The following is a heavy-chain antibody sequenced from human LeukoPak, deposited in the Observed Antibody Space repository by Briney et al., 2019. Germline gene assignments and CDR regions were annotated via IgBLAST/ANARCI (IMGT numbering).Heavy chain of an antibody. V-gene: IGHV4-34*01. J-gene: IGHJ4*02. CDR2: ITDSGGT. Sequence: SETLSLTCAVYGTSFSGYSWSWIRQSPGKGLEWIGEITDSGGTNYNPSFKSRLTISADTSKNQFSLKLASVTAADTAVYCCARIESYHILYRPYWGQGTLVTVSS. D-gene: IGHD3-9*01. CDR3: ARIESYHILYRPY. CDR1: GTSFSGYS.